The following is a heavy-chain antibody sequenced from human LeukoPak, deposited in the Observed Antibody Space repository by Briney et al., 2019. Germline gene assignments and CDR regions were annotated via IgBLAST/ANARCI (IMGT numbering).Heavy chain of an antibody. CDR3: AREGHMVRGVHFHHYYYYMDV. Sequence: GGSLRLSCAASGFTFSSYAMHWVRQAPGKGLEWVAVISYDGSNKYYADSVKGRFTISRDNSKNTLYLQMNSLRAEDTAVYYCAREGHMVRGVHFHHYYYYMDVWGKGTTVTVSS. J-gene: IGHJ6*03. D-gene: IGHD3-10*01. CDR2: ISYDGSNK. V-gene: IGHV3-30*04. CDR1: GFTFSSYA.